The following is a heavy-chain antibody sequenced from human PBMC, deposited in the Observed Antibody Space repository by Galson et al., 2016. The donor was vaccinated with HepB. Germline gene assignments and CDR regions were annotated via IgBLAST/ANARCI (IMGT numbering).Heavy chain of an antibody. CDR2: IYHGGTT. D-gene: IGHD1-26*01. Sequence: ETLSLTCAVSGGPISSTNWWSWVRQPPGKGLEWIGEIYHGGTTHYNPSLKSRVTISVDTSKNQFSLKLNSVTAADTAVYYCARRGAYYYYGMDVWGQGTTVTVSS. J-gene: IGHJ6*02. V-gene: IGHV4-4*02. CDR1: GGPISSTNW. CDR3: ARRGAYYYYGMDV.